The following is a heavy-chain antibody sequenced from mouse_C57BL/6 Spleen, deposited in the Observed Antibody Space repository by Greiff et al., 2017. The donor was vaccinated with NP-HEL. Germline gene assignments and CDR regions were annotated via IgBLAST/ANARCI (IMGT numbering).Heavy chain of an antibody. CDR1: GYTFTSYW. Sequence: VQLQQPGAELVRPGSSVKLSCKASGYTFTSYWMHWVKQRPIHGLEWIGNIDPSDSDTHYNQKFKDKATLTVDKSSSTAYMQLSSLTSEDSAVYYCARTMATTWYFDVWGTGTTVTVSS. V-gene: IGHV1-52*01. CDR2: IDPSDSDT. CDR3: ARTMATTWYFDV. D-gene: IGHD2-2*01. J-gene: IGHJ1*03.